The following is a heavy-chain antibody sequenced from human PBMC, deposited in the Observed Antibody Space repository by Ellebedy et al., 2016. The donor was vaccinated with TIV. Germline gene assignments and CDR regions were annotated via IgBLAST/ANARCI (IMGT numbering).Heavy chain of an antibody. Sequence: GESLKISCKGSGYSFTSYWIGWVRQMPGKGLEWMGIIYPGDSETRYSPSFQGQVAISADKSINTAYLQWNSLKASDTAMYYCARTSIRQWLDLDYWGQGTPVTVSS. J-gene: IGHJ4*02. CDR3: ARTSIRQWLDLDY. CDR1: GYSFTSYW. CDR2: IYPGDSET. D-gene: IGHD6-19*01. V-gene: IGHV5-51*01.